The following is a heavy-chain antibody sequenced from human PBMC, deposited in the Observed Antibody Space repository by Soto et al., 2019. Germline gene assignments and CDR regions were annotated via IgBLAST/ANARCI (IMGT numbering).Heavy chain of an antibody. J-gene: IGHJ5*02. CDR2: IDPKSGDT. D-gene: IGHD2-8*01. V-gene: IGHV1-2*02. Sequence: VASVKVSCKASGYTFTENQIHWLRRAPGQRLEWMGRIDPKSGDTTFAQTYQGRVTMTRDTSSNTVYMELTRLTAADTAVYYCARSPGYFTISSLDPWGQGTLVTVSS. CDR3: ARSPGYFTISSLDP. CDR1: GYTFTENQ.